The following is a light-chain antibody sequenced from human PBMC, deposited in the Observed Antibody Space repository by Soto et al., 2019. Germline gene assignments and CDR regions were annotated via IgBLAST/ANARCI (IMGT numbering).Light chain of an antibody. CDR3: AGWDDSLNGVV. V-gene: IGLV1-44*01. J-gene: IGLJ3*02. Sequence: QSALTQPPSASGTPGQRVTFLGSGATPTIGTNSANWYQQLPGTAPKLLIYSTNQRPSGVPDRFSGSKSGTSASLAISGLQSEDEADYYCAGWDDSLNGVVFGGGTKLTVL. CDR2: STN. CDR1: TPTIGTNS.